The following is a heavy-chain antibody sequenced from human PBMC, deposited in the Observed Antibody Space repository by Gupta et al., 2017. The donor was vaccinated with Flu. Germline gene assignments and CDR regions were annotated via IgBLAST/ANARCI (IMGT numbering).Heavy chain of an antibody. Sequence: QMQLVESGGGVVQFGTSLRLSCAGHGLTFRCDGRHWGRKGPGKGQEWVADIASDGIHKDYADAVSGRFTISRDNSKNTLSLEMDSLRVEDTAVYYCAKDGPWTASCPYYCYYMDVWGKGTTVTVSS. V-gene: IGHV3-30*18. CDR1: GLTFRCDG. J-gene: IGHJ6*03. CDR2: IASDGIHK. D-gene: IGHD2-2*01. CDR3: AKDGPWTASCPYYCYYMDV.